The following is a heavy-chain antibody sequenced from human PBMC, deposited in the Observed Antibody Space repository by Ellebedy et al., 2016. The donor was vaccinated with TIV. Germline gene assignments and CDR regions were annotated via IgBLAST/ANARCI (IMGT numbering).Heavy chain of an antibody. CDR2: IYYSGST. CDR1: GGSISSYY. V-gene: IGHV4-59*01. CDR3: AREEGWNDGFDY. J-gene: IGHJ4*02. D-gene: IGHD1-1*01. Sequence: SETLSLXXTVSGGSISSYYWSWIRQPSGKGLEWIGYIYYSGSTNYNPSLKSRVTISVDTSKNQFSLKLSSVTAADTAVYYCAREEGWNDGFDYWGQGTLVTVSS.